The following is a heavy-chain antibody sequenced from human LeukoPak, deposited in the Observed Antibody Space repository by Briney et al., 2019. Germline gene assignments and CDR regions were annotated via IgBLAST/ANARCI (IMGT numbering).Heavy chain of an antibody. Sequence: SETLSLTCAVYGGSFSGYYWSWIRQPPGKGLEWIGEINHSGSTNYNPSLKSRVTISVDTSKNQFSLKLSSVTAADTAVYYCASSETGTTMSFDIWGQGTMVTVSS. D-gene: IGHD1-1*01. CDR2: INHSGST. J-gene: IGHJ3*02. V-gene: IGHV4-34*01. CDR3: ASSETGTTMSFDI. CDR1: GGSFSGYY.